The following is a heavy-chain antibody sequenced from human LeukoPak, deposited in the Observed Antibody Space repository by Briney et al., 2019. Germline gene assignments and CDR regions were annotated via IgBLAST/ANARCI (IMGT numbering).Heavy chain of an antibody. Sequence: GGSLRLSCVASGFTFTNYWMSWDRQAPGKGLEWVANMKQDGREKYHVESVKGRFTISRDNAENSLYLQMNSLRDEDTAIYYCARGGGSGRWGTAFDMWGQGTLVTVSS. CDR1: GFTFTNYW. CDR2: MKQDGREK. V-gene: IGHV3-7*01. D-gene: IGHD6-19*01. J-gene: IGHJ3*02. CDR3: ARGGGSGRWGTAFDM.